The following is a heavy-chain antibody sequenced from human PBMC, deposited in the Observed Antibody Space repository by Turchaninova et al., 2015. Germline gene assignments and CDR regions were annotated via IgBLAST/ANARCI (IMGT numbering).Heavy chain of an antibody. V-gene: IGHV4-59*02. Sequence: QVQLQESGPGLVKPSETLSLTCTVSGGSVGSYYRNWIRQPPGKGLGCIGYTYYSGRTNYNPSRRSRVTISRDTSQNHFSLKLSSLTAADAAVYYCARADGVWYFDLWGRGTLVTVSS. CDR1: GGSVGSYY. CDR3: ARADGVWYFDL. D-gene: IGHD2-8*01. CDR2: TYYSGRT. J-gene: IGHJ2*01.